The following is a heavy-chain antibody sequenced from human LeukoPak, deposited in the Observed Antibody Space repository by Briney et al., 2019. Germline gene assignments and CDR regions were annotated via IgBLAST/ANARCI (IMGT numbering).Heavy chain of an antibody. CDR3: ARDADNPSGIAAAGQIDY. CDR2: INPNSGGA. V-gene: IGHV1-2*02. J-gene: IGHJ4*02. CDR1: GYTFTGYY. Sequence: ASVKVSCKASGYTFTGYYMHWVRQAPGQGLEWMGWINPNSGGANYARKFQGRVTMTRDTSISTAYMELSRLRSDDTAVYYCARDADNPSGIAAAGQIDYWGQGTLVTVSS. D-gene: IGHD6-13*01.